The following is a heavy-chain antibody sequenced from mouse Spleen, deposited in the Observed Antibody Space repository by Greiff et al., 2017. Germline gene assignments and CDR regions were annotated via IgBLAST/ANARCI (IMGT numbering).Heavy chain of an antibody. J-gene: IGHJ1*01. D-gene: IGHD2-3*01. V-gene: IGHV10-3*01. CDR1: GFTFNTYA. Sequence: EVQLVESGGGLVQPKGSLKLSCAASGFTFNTYAMHWVRPAPGKGLEWVARIRSKSSNYATYYADSVKDRFTISRDDSQSMLYLQMNNLKTEDTAMYYCVRDDGRSRYWYFDVWGAGTTVTVSS. CDR3: VRDDGRSRYWYFDV. CDR2: IRSKSSNYAT.